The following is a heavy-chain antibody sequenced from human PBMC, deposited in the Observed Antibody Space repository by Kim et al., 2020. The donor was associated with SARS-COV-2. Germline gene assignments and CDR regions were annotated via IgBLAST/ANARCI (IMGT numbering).Heavy chain of an antibody. Sequence: GGSLRLSCAASGFTFSSYGMHWVRQAPGKGLEWVAVIWYDGSNKYYADSVKGRFTISRDNFKNTLYLQMNSLRAEDTAVYYCARESLGYSSGWYTPLDYWGQGTLVTVSS. V-gene: IGHV3-33*01. J-gene: IGHJ4*02. D-gene: IGHD6-19*01. CDR1: GFTFSSYG. CDR2: IWYDGSNK. CDR3: ARESLGYSSGWYTPLDY.